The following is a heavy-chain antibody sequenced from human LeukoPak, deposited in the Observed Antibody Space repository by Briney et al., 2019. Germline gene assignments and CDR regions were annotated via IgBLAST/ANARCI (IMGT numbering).Heavy chain of an antibody. CDR3: ARSSTVLVGDFGY. J-gene: IGHJ4*02. CDR1: GFXFSSYA. D-gene: IGHD3-22*01. V-gene: IGHV3-23*01. Sequence: GGFLRLSCAAFGFXFSSYAMXWXRQAPGXGLXWVSGISGSGGSTDSADPVKGRCTIFRDNYKNTLGLELNSLRAEDPVVSYYARSSTVLVGDFGYWGQGTLVTVSS. CDR2: ISGSGGST.